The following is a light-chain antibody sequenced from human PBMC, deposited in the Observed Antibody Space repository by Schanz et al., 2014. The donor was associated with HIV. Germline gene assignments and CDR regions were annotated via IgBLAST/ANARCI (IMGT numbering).Light chain of an antibody. CDR1: SSNIGSNA. V-gene: IGLV1-44*01. Sequence: QSVLTQPPSASGTPGQRVTISCSVSSSNIGSNAVNWFQHLPGTAPKLLIYNSYHRPSGVPDRFSGSGSGTSASLAISGLQSDDEADYYCAAWDDSLSGLYVFGTGTKLTVL. J-gene: IGLJ1*01. CDR2: NSY. CDR3: AAWDDSLSGLYV.